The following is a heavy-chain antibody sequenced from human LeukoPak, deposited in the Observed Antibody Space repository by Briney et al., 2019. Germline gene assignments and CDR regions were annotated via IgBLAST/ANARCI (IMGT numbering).Heavy chain of an antibody. CDR2: ISGSGGST. CDR1: GGTFSSYA. D-gene: IGHD6-19*01. Sequence: ASVKVSCKASGGTFSSYAMSWVRQAPGKGLEWVSAISGSGGSTYYADSVEGRFTISRDNSKNTLYLQMNSLRAEDTAVYYCAKAVAGTPGWGQGTLVTVSS. J-gene: IGHJ4*02. V-gene: IGHV3-23*01. CDR3: AKAVAGTPG.